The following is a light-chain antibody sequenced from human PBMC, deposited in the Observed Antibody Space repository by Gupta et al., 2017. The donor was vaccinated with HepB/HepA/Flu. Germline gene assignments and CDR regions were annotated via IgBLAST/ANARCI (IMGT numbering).Light chain of an antibody. Sequence: SYALTQPPSVSVSPGQTASITCSGDKLGDKYACWYQQKPGQSPVLGIYHDSKRRSGIPELAYADNYGKIDNMTTGGTQAREEEEEYCQEWESRSVVFGGGTKLTVL. CDR3: QEWESRSVV. J-gene: IGLJ2*01. CDR1: KLGDKY. V-gene: IGLV3-1*01. CDR2: HDS.